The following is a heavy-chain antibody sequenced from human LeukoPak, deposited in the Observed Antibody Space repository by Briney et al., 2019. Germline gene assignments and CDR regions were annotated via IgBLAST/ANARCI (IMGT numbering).Heavy chain of an antibody. V-gene: IGHV4-61*02. Sequence: SETLSLTCTVSGGSISSGSYYWSWIRQPAGKGLEWIGRIYTSGSTNYNPSLKSRVTMSVDTSKNQFSLKLSSVTAADTAVYYCARDRYYYDSSGYSPFDYWGQGTLVTVSS. CDR1: GGSISSGSYY. D-gene: IGHD3-22*01. J-gene: IGHJ4*02. CDR2: IYTSGST. CDR3: ARDRYYYDSSGYSPFDY.